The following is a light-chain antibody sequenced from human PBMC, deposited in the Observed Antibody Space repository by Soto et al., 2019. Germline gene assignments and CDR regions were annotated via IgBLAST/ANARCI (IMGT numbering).Light chain of an antibody. CDR3: SSYAGSNNWV. Sequence: QSALTQTPSASGSPGQSVTISCTGTSSDVGGYNYVSWYQQHPGKAPKLMIYGVTKRPSGVPDRFSGSKSGNTASLTVSGLQAEDEADYYCSSYAGSNNWVFGGGTKLTVL. J-gene: IGLJ3*02. CDR2: GVT. CDR1: SSDVGGYNY. V-gene: IGLV2-8*01.